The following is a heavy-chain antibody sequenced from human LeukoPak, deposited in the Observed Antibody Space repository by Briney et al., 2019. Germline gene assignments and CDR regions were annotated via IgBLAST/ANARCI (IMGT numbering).Heavy chain of an antibody. D-gene: IGHD6-19*01. CDR2: ISGSGGST. J-gene: IGHJ6*02. CDR1: GFTFSSYA. V-gene: IGHV3-23*01. CDR3: ARDLGDSSGWYVPVYYYYGMDV. Sequence: PGGSLRLSCAASGFTFSSYAMSWVRQAPGKGLEWVSAISGSGGSTYYADSVKGRFTISRDNSKNTLYLQMNSLRAEDTAVYYCARDLGDSSGWYVPVYYYYGMDVWGQGTTVTVSS.